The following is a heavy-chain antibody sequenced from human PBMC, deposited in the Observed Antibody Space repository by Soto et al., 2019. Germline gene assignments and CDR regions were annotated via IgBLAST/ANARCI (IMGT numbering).Heavy chain of an antibody. CDR3: VKDQGYYYDSSGYSLDY. CDR2: ISSNGGST. Sequence: GGSLRLSCSASGFTFSSYAMHWVRQAPGKGLEYVSAISSNGGSTYYADSVKGRFTISRDNSKNTLYLQMSSLRAEDTAVYYCVKDQGYYYDSSGYSLDYWGQGTMVT. CDR1: GFTFSSYA. J-gene: IGHJ4*02. V-gene: IGHV3-64D*06. D-gene: IGHD3-22*01.